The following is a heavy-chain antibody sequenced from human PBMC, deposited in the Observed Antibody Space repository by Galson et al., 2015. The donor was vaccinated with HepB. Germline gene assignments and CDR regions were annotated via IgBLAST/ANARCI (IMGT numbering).Heavy chain of an antibody. J-gene: IGHJ4*02. CDR1: GLTFSSYA. Sequence: SLRLSCAASGLTFSSYAMHWVRQAPGKGLEWVAVISYDGSNKYYADSVKGRFTISRDNSKNTLYLQMNSLRAEDTAVYYCARDTLTGYQDWGQGTLVTVSS. V-gene: IGHV3-30-3*01. CDR2: ISYDGSNK. D-gene: IGHD3-9*01. CDR3: ARDTLTGYQD.